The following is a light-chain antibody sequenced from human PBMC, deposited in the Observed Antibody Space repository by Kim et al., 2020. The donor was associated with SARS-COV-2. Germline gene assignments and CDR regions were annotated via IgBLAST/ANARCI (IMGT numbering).Light chain of an antibody. CDR1: QDISNY. CDR2: DAS. CDR3: QQYDNLLYT. J-gene: IGKJ2*01. V-gene: IGKV1-33*01. Sequence: SALVGDRVTITCQASQDISNYLNWYQQKPGKAPKLLIYDASNLETGVPSRFSGSGAGTDFTFTISSLQPEDRATYYCQQYDNLLYTFGQGTKLEI.